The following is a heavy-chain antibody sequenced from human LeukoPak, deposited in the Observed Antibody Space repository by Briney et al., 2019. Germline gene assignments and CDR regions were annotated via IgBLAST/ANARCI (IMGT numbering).Heavy chain of an antibody. CDR2: IYYSGST. Sequence: SETLSLTCTVSGGSISNYYWSWTRQPPGKGLEWIGDIYYSGSTNYNPSLKSRVTISVDTSKNLFSLNLSSVTAADTAVYYCAREQSASSRYYFDYWGQGTLVSVSS. J-gene: IGHJ4*02. CDR3: AREQSASSRYYFDY. CDR1: GGSISNYY. V-gene: IGHV4-59*12. D-gene: IGHD6-19*01.